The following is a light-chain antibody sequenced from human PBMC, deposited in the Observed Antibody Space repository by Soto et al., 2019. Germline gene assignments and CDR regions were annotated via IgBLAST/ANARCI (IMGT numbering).Light chain of an antibody. V-gene: IGLV2-14*01. CDR2: DVS. CDR3: ASYTTSSTYV. Sequence: QSALTQPASVSGSPGQSIAISCTGTSSDVGGYSYVSWYQQQPCKAPKLVISDVSNRPSGVSDRFSGSKSGNTASLTISGLQTEDEADYYCASYTTSSTYVFGTGTKVTVL. CDR1: SSDVGGYSY. J-gene: IGLJ1*01.